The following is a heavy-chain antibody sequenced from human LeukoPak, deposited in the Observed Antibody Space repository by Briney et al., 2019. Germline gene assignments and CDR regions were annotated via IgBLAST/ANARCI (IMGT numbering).Heavy chain of an antibody. J-gene: IGHJ4*02. CDR3: ARLYCSGGTCYSFDS. V-gene: IGHV4-4*02. CDR1: GGSISSTNG. CDR2: MYHSGST. D-gene: IGHD2-15*01. Sequence: SETLSLTCAVSGGSISSTNGWSWVRQPPGKGLEWIGEMYHSGSTNYNPSLKSRVTISVDKSKNQFSLNLSSVTAADTAMYYCARLYCSGGTCYSFDSWGQGTLVTVSS.